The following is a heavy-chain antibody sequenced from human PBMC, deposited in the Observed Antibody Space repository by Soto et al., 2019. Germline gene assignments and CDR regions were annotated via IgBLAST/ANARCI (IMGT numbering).Heavy chain of an antibody. CDR3: ARDNAGPGENFNPYSSSWSRAFDY. CDR2: IIPILGIA. J-gene: IGHJ4*02. D-gene: IGHD6-13*01. V-gene: IGHV1-69*04. CDR1: GGTFSSYT. Sequence: ASVKVSCKASGGTFSSYTISWVRQAPGQGLEWMGRIIPILGIANYAQKFQGRVTITADKSTSTAYMELSSLRSEDTAVYYCARDNAGPGENFNPYSSSWSRAFDYWGQGTLVTVSS.